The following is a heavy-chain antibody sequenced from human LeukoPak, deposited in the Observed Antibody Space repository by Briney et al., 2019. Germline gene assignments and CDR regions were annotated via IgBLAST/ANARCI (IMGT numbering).Heavy chain of an antibody. V-gene: IGHV3-30*02. J-gene: IGHJ4*02. CDR2: IRYDGSNK. Sequence: GGSLRLSCEVSEFTFSSYGMHWVRQAPGKGLEWVAFIRYDGSNKYYADSVKGRFTISRDNSKNTMYLQMNSLRAEDTAVYYCTKTGVKYCSSTSCYLDYWGQGTLVTVSS. D-gene: IGHD2-2*01. CDR3: TKTGVKYCSSTSCYLDY. CDR1: EFTFSSYG.